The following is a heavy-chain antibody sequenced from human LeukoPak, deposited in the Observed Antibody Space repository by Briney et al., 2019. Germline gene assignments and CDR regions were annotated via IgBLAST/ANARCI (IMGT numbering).Heavy chain of an antibody. Sequence: ASVKVSCKASGYTFTGYYMHWVRQAPGQGLEWMGWINPNSGGTNYAQKFQGRVTMTRDTSISTAYMELSRLRSDDTAVYYCARATGFVVVPAASRGYSNDYWGQGTLVTVSS. CDR2: INPNSGGT. J-gene: IGHJ4*02. CDR1: GYTFTGYY. CDR3: ARATGFVVVPAASRGYSNDY. D-gene: IGHD2-2*01. V-gene: IGHV1-2*02.